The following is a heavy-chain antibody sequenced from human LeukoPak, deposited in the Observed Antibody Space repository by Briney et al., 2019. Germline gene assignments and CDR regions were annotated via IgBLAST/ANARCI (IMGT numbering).Heavy chain of an antibody. D-gene: IGHD2-2*02. V-gene: IGHV4/OR15-8*01. J-gene: IGHJ6*02. CDR3: ATAPILRGEGGEHYKYGMDV. CDR1: VGSISSGNW. CDR2: IYHNGTP. Sequence: SETLSLTCGVSVGSISSGNWWRWVRQSPGKGVEWIGEIYHNGTPNYNPSLKSRVTISADTFTNHFSLKLTSVTAADTAVYYCATAPILRGEGGEHYKYGMDVWGQGTTVIVSS.